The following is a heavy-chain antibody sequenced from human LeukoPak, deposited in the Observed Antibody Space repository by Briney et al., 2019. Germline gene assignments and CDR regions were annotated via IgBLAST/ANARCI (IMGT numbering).Heavy chain of an antibody. Sequence: GGSLRLSCAASGFTYNDYYISWIRQAPGKGLEWLSYINIGGTNTHYADSVKGRFTISRDNAKKSLYLEMNNLRAEDTAVYYCATDGAGFDTWGQGVLVTVSS. J-gene: IGHJ5*02. V-gene: IGHV3-11*01. CDR3: ATDGAGFDT. CDR1: GFTYNDYY. CDR2: INIGGTNT.